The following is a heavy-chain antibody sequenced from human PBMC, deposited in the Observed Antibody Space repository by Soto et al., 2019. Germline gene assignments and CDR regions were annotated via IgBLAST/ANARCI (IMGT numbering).Heavy chain of an antibody. CDR3: AKGPAGGDTHRSADY. CDR2: IRNDGSNE. Sequence: AWGSLRLSCAASGFTFSNYGMHWVRQAPGKGLEWVAVIRNDGSNEYYADSVKGRFTTSRDNPKHTLYLQMNSLRAEDTAVYYCAKGPAGGDTHRSADYWGQGALVTVSS. J-gene: IGHJ4*02. D-gene: IGHD3-16*01. V-gene: IGHV3-30*18. CDR1: GFTFSNYG.